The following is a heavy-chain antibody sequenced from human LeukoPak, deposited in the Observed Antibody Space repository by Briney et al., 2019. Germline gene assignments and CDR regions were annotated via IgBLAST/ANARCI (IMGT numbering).Heavy chain of an antibody. J-gene: IGHJ4*02. V-gene: IGHV4-39*01. CDR1: GGSISSDSHY. CDR3: ARHLYSGSYYF. CDR2: IHYRGNT. Sequence: SETLSLTCTVSGGSISSDSHYWGWIRQTPGRGLEWIGSIHYRGNTYNNPSLKSRVTLSVDTSKSQFSLKLSSVTAADTAVYHCARHLYSGSYYFWGPGTPVTVSS. D-gene: IGHD1-26*01.